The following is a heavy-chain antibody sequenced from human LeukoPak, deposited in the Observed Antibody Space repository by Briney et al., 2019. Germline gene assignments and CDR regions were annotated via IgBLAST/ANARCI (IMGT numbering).Heavy chain of an antibody. Sequence: SETLSLTCTVSGGSISSYYWSWIRQPPGKGLEWIGYIYYSGSTNYNPSLKSRVTISVDTSKNQFSLKLSSVTAADTAAYYCARGDVWGAFDIWGQGTMVTVSS. D-gene: IGHD3-16*01. CDR3: ARGDVWGAFDI. V-gene: IGHV4-59*01. CDR1: GGSISSYY. CDR2: IYYSGST. J-gene: IGHJ3*02.